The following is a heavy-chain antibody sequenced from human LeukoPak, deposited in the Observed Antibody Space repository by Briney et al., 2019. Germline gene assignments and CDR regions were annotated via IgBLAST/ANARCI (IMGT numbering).Heavy chain of an antibody. D-gene: IGHD2-15*01. V-gene: IGHV3-21*01. CDR2: ISTSSTFI. CDR3: ARIWGVLPAISLDY. Sequence: GGSLRLSCAASGFTFSSYSMNWVRQAPGRGLEWVSSISTSSTFIYYADSVKGRFTISRDSAKNSLYLQMNSLRAEDTAVYYCARIWGVLPAISLDYWGQGTLVAVSS. CDR1: GFTFSSYS. J-gene: IGHJ4*02.